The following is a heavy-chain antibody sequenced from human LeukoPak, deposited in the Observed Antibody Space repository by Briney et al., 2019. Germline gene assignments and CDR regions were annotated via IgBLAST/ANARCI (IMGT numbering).Heavy chain of an antibody. Sequence: SETLSLTCAVSGGSFSGYYWSWIRQPPGKGLEWIGEISHSGSTNYNPSLKSRVTMSLDTSKNHFSLRLRSVTAADTAVYYCARGGYGAGRLNYWGQGTLVTVSS. CDR1: GGSFSGYY. V-gene: IGHV4-34*01. J-gene: IGHJ4*02. D-gene: IGHD4-17*01. CDR3: ARGGYGAGRLNY. CDR2: ISHSGST.